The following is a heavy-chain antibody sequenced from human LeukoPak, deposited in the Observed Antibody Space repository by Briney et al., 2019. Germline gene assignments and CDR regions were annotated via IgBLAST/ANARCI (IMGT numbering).Heavy chain of an antibody. J-gene: IGHJ4*02. Sequence: ASVKVSCKAFGYTFTGYWMHWVRQAPGQGPEWMGVISPSGGSTIYAQKFKGRVTLTRDTSINTAYMELSRLISDDTAIYYCARNALGLSYWGQGTLVTVSS. CDR2: ISPSGGST. V-gene: IGHV1-46*01. D-gene: IGHD2-8*01. CDR1: GYTFTGYW. CDR3: ARNALGLSY.